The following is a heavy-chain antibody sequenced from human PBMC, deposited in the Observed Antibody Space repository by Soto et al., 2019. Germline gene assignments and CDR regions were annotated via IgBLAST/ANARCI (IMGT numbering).Heavy chain of an antibody. CDR3: PRVTHSPCSYHYY. CDR1: VCTNAGYE. CDR2: MNPNSGNT. J-gene: IGHJ6*01. Sequence: ASVKVRWKASVCTNAGYEFNWVRQATAQGLEWMGWMNPNSGNTGYAQKFQGRVTITRNTSISTAYMELSSLRSNYSAMHYPPRVTHSPCSYHYY. D-gene: IGHD3-10*02. V-gene: IGHV1-8*01.